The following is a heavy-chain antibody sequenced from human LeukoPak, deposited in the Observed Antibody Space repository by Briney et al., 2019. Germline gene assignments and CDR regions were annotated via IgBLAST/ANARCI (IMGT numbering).Heavy chain of an antibody. D-gene: IGHD3-22*01. J-gene: IGHJ3*02. CDR1: GFTFSDYY. V-gene: IGHV3-11*01. Sequence: GSLRLSCAASGFTFSDYYMSWIRQAPGKGLEWVSYISSSGSTIYYADSVKGRFTISRDNAKNSLYLQMNSLRAEDTAVYYCARTPIVVVTSDAFDIWGQGTMVTVSS. CDR3: ARTPIVVVTSDAFDI. CDR2: ISSSGSTI.